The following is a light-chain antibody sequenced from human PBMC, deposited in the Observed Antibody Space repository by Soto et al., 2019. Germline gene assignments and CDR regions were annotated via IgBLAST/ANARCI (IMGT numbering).Light chain of an antibody. CDR1: SSDVGSYNL. CDR2: EGG. V-gene: IGLV2-23*03. Sequence: QSALTQPASVSGSPGQSITISCTGISSDVGSYNLVSWYQQHPGKAPKLMIYEGGKRPSGVSDRFSGSKSGNTASLTISGLQAEDEADYYCCSYAGSSTFLYVFGTGTKVTVL. CDR3: CSYAGSSTFLYV. J-gene: IGLJ1*01.